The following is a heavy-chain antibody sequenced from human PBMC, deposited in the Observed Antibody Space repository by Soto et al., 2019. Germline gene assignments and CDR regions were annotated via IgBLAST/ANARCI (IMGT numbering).Heavy chain of an antibody. V-gene: IGHV3-21*01. J-gene: IGHJ4*02. CDR3: ASSLSYDFWSGYPTKIKHYFDY. Sequence: GGSLRLSCAASGFTFSSYSMNWVRQAPGKGLEWVSSISSSSSCIYYADSVKGRFTISRDNAKNSLYLQMNSLRAEDTAVYYCASSLSYDFWSGYPTKIKHYFDYWGQGTLVTVSS. D-gene: IGHD3-3*01. CDR2: ISSSSSCI. CDR1: GFTFSSYS.